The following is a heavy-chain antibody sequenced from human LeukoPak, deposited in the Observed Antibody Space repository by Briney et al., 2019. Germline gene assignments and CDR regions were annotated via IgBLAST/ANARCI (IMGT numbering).Heavy chain of an antibody. CDR3: ARRFDF. Sequence: PGGSLRLSCAASEFSVSSNHMSWVRQAPGKGLEWVSIIYSGGSIYYADSVKGRFTISRDNSKNTLYLQMNSLRAEDTAVYYCARRFDFWGQGTLVTVSS. J-gene: IGHJ4*02. V-gene: IGHV3-66*01. CDR2: IYSGGSI. CDR1: EFSVSSNH.